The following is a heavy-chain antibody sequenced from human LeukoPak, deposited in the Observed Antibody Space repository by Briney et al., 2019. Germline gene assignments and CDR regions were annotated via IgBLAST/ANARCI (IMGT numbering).Heavy chain of an antibody. D-gene: IGHD2-2*01. Sequence: GSLRLSCAASGFTFDDYAMHWVRQAPGKGLEWVSLISGDGGSTYYADSVKGRFTISRDNSKNSLYLQMNSLRTVDTALYYCAKDRVVVVPAANLRYYYYYYGMDVWGQGTTVTVSS. CDR1: GFTFDDYA. J-gene: IGHJ6*02. V-gene: IGHV3-43*02. CDR2: ISGDGGST. CDR3: AKDRVVVVPAANLRYYYYYYGMDV.